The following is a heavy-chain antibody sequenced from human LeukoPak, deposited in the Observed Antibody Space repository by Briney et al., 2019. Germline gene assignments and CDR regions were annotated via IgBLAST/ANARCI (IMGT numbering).Heavy chain of an antibody. D-gene: IGHD2-8*01. J-gene: IGHJ4*02. V-gene: IGHV3-48*03. Sequence: PGGSLRFSCAASGFSLTTYPMNWIRQVPGKGLEWVSHISSDGNTEYYADSVRVRFTMSRDNAKNSLDLHMNSLRTEDTAVYYCARDIVNGPFVTSLESWGQGALVTVSS. CDR3: ARDIVNGPFVTSLES. CDR1: GFSLTTYP. CDR2: ISSDGNTE.